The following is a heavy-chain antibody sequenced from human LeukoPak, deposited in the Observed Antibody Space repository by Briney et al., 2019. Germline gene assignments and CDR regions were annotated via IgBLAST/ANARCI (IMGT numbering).Heavy chain of an antibody. CDR3: ARGNWNDAGGDF. V-gene: IGHV4-38-2*01. CDR2: IYRSGTS. Sequence: SETLSLTCVLSGYSISSGFHWGWIRQPPGKGLEWIGSIYRSGTSYYNPSLKSRVTISVDTSKNQFSLILTSVTAADTAVYYCARGNWNDAGGDFWGQGTLVTVSS. D-gene: IGHD1-1*01. CDR1: GYSISSGFH. J-gene: IGHJ4*02.